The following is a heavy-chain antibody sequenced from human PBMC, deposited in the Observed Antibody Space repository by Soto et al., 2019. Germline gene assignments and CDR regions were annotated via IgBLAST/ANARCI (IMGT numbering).Heavy chain of an antibody. Sequence: GGSLRLSCAASGFTFSSYGMHWVRQAPGKGLEWVAVIWYDGSNKYYADSVKGRFTISRDNSKNTLYLQMNSLRAEDTAVYYCARDLAYYDFWSGPQNYYYYGMDVWGQGTTVTVSS. CDR2: IWYDGSNK. CDR3: ARDLAYYDFWSGPQNYYYYGMDV. D-gene: IGHD3-3*01. CDR1: GFTFSSYG. V-gene: IGHV3-33*01. J-gene: IGHJ6*02.